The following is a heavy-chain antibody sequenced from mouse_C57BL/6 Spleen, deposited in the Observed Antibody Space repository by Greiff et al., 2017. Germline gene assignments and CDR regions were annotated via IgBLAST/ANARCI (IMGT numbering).Heavy chain of an antibody. CDR1: GFSFNTYA. Sequence: EVQGVESGGGLVQPKGSLKLSCAASGFSFNTYAMNWVRQAPGKGLEWVARIRSKSNNYATYYADSVKDRFTISRDDSESMLYLQMNNLKTEDTAMYYCGREDWEYAMDYWGQGTSVTVSS. CDR3: GREDWEYAMDY. J-gene: IGHJ4*01. D-gene: IGHD4-1*01. V-gene: IGHV10-1*01. CDR2: IRSKSNNYAT.